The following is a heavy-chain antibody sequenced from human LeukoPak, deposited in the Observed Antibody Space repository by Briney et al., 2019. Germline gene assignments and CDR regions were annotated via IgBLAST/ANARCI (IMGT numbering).Heavy chain of an antibody. CDR1: GGSISSYY. Sequence: SETLSLTCTVSGGSISSYYWGWIRQPPGKGLEWIGSIYYSGSTYYNPSLKSRVTISVDTSKNQFSLKLSSVTAADTAVYYCARLDDGDAFDIWGQGTMVTVSS. CDR2: IYYSGST. J-gene: IGHJ3*02. V-gene: IGHV4-39*01. CDR3: ARLDDGDAFDI.